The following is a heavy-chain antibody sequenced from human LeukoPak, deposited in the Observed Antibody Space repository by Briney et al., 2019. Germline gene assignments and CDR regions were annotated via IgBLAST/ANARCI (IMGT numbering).Heavy chain of an antibody. CDR2: INHSGST. V-gene: IGHV4-34*01. D-gene: IGHD6-6*01. J-gene: IGHJ4*02. Sequence: PSETLSLTCAVYGGSFSGYYWSWIRQPPGKGLGWIREINHSGSTNYNPSLKSRVTISVDTSKNQFSLKLSSVTAADTAVYYCAREVGSSSEYYFDYWGQGTLVTVSS. CDR3: AREVGSSSEYYFDY. CDR1: GGSFSGYY.